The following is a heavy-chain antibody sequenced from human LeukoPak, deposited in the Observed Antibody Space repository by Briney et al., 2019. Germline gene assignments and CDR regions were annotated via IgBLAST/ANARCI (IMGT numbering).Heavy chain of an antibody. Sequence: SETLSLTCTVSGGSISSYYWSWIRQPPGKGLEWIGYIYYSGSTNYNPSLKSRVTISVDTSKNQFSLKLSSVTAADTAVYYCARVDYYGSGSYYPDAFDIWGQGTMVTASS. V-gene: IGHV4-59*01. J-gene: IGHJ3*02. CDR3: ARVDYYGSGSYYPDAFDI. CDR1: GGSISSYY. D-gene: IGHD3-10*01. CDR2: IYYSGST.